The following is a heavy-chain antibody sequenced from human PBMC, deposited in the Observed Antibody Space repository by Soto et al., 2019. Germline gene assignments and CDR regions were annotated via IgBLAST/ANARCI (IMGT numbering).Heavy chain of an antibody. CDR2: ISPIFGTA. CDR1: GGTFSSYA. V-gene: IGHV1-69*01. D-gene: IGHD3-22*01. J-gene: IGHJ3*02. Sequence: QVQLVQSGAEVKKPGSSVKVSCKASGGTFSSYAISWVRQAPGKGLEWMGGISPIFGTANYAQKFQGRVTITADESTSTAYMELSSLRSEDTAVYYCAREMGHSGYYPVGAFDIWGQGTMVTVSS. CDR3: AREMGHSGYYPVGAFDI.